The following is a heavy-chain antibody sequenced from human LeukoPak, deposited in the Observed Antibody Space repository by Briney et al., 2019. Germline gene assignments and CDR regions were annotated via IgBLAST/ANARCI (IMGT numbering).Heavy chain of an antibody. D-gene: IGHD2-15*01. CDR1: GGSFSGYY. J-gene: IGHJ6*04. Sequence: SETLSLTCAVYGGSFSGYYWSWIRQTPGKGLEWIGEINHSGSTNYNPSLKSRVTISVDTSKNQFSLKLSSVTAADTAVYYCARELVGGYYYYYYGMDVWGKGTTVTVSS. CDR2: INHSGST. CDR3: ARELVGGYYYYYYGMDV. V-gene: IGHV4-34*01.